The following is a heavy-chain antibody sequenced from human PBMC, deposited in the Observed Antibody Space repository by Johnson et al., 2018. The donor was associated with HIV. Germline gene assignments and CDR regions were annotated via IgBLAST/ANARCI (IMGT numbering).Heavy chain of an antibody. CDR3: ARDHSSSWYRGFGGAFDI. Sequence: QVQLVESGGGLVQPGGSLRLSCAAPGFNFSNYSMHWVRQAPGKGLEWVAVISYDGSNKYYADSVKGRFTISRDNSKNTLSLQMNSLRVEDTAVYYCARDHSSSWYRGFGGAFDIWGQGTMVTVSS. D-gene: IGHD6-13*01. J-gene: IGHJ3*02. CDR1: GFNFSNYS. CDR2: ISYDGSNK. V-gene: IGHV3-30-3*01.